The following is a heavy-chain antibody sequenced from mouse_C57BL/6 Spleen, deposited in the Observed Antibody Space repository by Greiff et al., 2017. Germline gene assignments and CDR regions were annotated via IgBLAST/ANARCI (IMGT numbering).Heavy chain of an antibody. D-gene: IGHD2-1*01. CDR3: ARPYGNYEGFAY. V-gene: IGHV1-55*01. CDR1: GYTFTSYW. CDR2: IYPGSGST. Sequence: VQLQQPGAELVKPGASVKMSCKASGYTFTSYWITWVKQRPGQGLEWIGDIYPGSGSTNYNEKFKSKATLTVDTSSSTAYMQLSSLTSEDSAVYYCARPYGNYEGFAYWGQGTLVTVSA. J-gene: IGHJ3*01.